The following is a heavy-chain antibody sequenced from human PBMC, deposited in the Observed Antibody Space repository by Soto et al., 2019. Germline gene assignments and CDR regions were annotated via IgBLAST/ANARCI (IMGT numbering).Heavy chain of an antibody. CDR3: QDSRGLGY. CDR2: LSDSGGSI. V-gene: IGHV3-23*01. CDR1: GFTFSRHA. J-gene: IGHJ4*02. D-gene: IGHD3-22*01. Sequence: GGSLRLSCTASGFTFSRHAMTWVRQAPGKGLEWVSGLSDSGGSIYYADSVKGRFTISRDNSMNTLYLQMNTLRAEDTAVYYCQDSRGLGYWGQGTLVTVSS.